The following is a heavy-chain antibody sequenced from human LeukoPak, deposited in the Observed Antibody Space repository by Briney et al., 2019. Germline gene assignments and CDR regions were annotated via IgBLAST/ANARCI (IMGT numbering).Heavy chain of an antibody. CDR1: GFTYSSYW. CDR3: ARRGSSGWYRAFDI. J-gene: IGHJ3*02. V-gene: IGHV3-7*01. Sequence: GGSLRLSCAASGFTYSSYWMSCVPPAPGKGLEWVANIKQDGSEKYYVDSVKGRFTISRDNAKNSLYLQMNSRRAEDTAVYYCARRGSSGWYRAFDIWGQGTMVTVSS. CDR2: IKQDGSEK. D-gene: IGHD6-19*01.